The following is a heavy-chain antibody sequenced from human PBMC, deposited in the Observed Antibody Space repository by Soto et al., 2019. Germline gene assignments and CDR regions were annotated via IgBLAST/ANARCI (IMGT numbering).Heavy chain of an antibody. CDR2: ISGIGGST. D-gene: IGHD6-13*01. V-gene: IGHV3-23*01. Sequence: GGSLRLSCAASGFTFTDYALSWVRQAPGKGLEWVATISGIGGSTYLADSVKGRLSISRDKSKNTVSLLMNSLRAEDTAVYFCARGSSGYISSWYYFDYWGRGTLVTVSS. J-gene: IGHJ4*02. CDR1: GFTFTDYA. CDR3: ARGSSGYISSWYYFDY.